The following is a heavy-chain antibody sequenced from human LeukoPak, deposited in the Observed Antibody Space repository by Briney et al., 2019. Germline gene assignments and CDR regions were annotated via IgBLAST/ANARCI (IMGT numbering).Heavy chain of an antibody. Sequence: GGSLRLSCAASGITVSQNDMSWVRQAPGRGLEWVSLIYADGATHYADSVKGRFTISRDNSKNTVYLEMNSLRPEDTAVYFCGRDRAGRKAWVEFDPWGQGTLVTVSS. V-gene: IGHV3-66*02. CDR1: GITVSQND. CDR2: IYADGAT. D-gene: IGHD3-10*01. CDR3: GRDRAGRKAWVEFDP. J-gene: IGHJ5*02.